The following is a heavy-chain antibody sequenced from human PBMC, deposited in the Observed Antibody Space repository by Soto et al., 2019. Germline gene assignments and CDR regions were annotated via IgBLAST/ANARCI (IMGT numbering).Heavy chain of an antibody. Sequence: GGSLRLSCAASGFTFSSYGMHWVRQAPGKGLEWVAVIWYDGSNKYYADSVKGRFTISRDNSKNTLYLQMNSLRAEDTAVYYCASIMITFGGVIDAFDIWGQGTMVTVSS. CDR1: GFTFSSYG. D-gene: IGHD3-16*01. V-gene: IGHV3-33*01. CDR2: IWYDGSNK. CDR3: ASIMITFGGVIDAFDI. J-gene: IGHJ3*02.